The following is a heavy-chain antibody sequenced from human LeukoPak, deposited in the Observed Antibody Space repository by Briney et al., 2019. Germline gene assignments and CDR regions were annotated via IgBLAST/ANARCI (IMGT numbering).Heavy chain of an antibody. CDR1: GFTFSTYA. J-gene: IGHJ4*02. Sequence: GGSLRLSCAASGFTFSTYAMHWVRQAPGKGLEWVAAISYDGSNKNYEDSVKGRFTISRDNSKNTLYLQMNSLRSEDTALYYCAKRYNWNDGGFDYWGQGALVTVSS. V-gene: IGHV3-30*04. D-gene: IGHD1-1*01. CDR3: AKRYNWNDGGFDY. CDR2: ISYDGSNK.